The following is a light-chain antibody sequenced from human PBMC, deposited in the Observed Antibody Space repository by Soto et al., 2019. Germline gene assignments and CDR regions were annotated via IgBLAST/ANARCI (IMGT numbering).Light chain of an antibody. CDR2: DAS. Sequence: ETVLTQSPGTLSLSPGERATLSCMASQSVSSSYLAWYQQKPGQAPRLLIYDASSRATGIPAIFSGSGSGTDFTLTISRLEPEDFAVYYCQQYVRSPPSWTFGQGTKVEIK. V-gene: IGKV3-20*01. CDR1: QSVSSSY. CDR3: QQYVRSPPSWT. J-gene: IGKJ1*01.